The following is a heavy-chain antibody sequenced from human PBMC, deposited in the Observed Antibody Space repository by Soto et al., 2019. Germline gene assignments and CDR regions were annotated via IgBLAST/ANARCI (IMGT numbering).Heavy chain of an antibody. CDR1: GGSINSGGYC. D-gene: IGHD3-10*01. Sequence: QVQLQESGPGLVKPSQTLSLTCTVSGGSINSGGYCWSWIRQHPGKGLDWIGCISYGGSTSYNPSLKSRVTISVDTSKNQFSLKLPSLTAAVTAVYYCSRGILVWGQGALITASS. CDR2: ISYGGST. V-gene: IGHV4-31*03. CDR3: SRGILV. J-gene: IGHJ4*02.